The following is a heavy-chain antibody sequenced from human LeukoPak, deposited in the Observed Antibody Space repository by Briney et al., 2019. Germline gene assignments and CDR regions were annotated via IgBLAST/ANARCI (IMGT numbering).Heavy chain of an antibody. CDR1: GYTFTGYY. D-gene: IGHD1-26*01. Sequence: ASVKVSCKASGYTFTGYYMHWVRQAPGQGLEWMGRINPNSGGTNYAQKFQGRVTMTRDTSISTAYMELSRLRSDDTAVYYCARDFRYSGSHWFDPWGQGTLVTVSS. J-gene: IGHJ5*02. CDR2: INPNSGGT. CDR3: ARDFRYSGSHWFDP. V-gene: IGHV1-2*06.